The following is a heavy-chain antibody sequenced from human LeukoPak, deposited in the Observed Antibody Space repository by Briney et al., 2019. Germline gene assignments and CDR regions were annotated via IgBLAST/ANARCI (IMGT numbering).Heavy chain of an antibody. CDR1: GYTFTSYD. D-gene: IGHD3-22*01. V-gene: IGHV1-8*01. CDR3: ARWYRYDSSGYYSRAFDI. Sequence: ASVKVSCKASGYTFTSYDINWVRQATGQGLEWMGWMNPNSGNTGYAQKFQGRVTMTRNTSISTAYMELSSLRSEDTAVYYCARWYRYDSSGYYSRAFDIWGQGTMVTVSS. CDR2: MNPNSGNT. J-gene: IGHJ3*02.